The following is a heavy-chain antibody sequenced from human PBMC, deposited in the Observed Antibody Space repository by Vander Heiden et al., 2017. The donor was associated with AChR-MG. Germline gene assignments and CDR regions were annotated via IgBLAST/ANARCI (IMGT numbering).Heavy chain of an antibody. CDR3: AKGLDSGSYFIDY. D-gene: IGHD1-26*01. Sequence: QVQLVESGGGVVQPGRSLRLSCAASGFSFRNYGMHWVRQDPGKGLEWVAVVSSDGNNKYVADTVKSRFNTSRDNSSNKLYLDMARLTAEDTAVYDCAKGLDSGSYFIDYWGQGTLVTVSS. J-gene: IGHJ4*02. CDR2: VSSDGNNK. CDR1: GFSFRNYG. V-gene: IGHV3-30*18.